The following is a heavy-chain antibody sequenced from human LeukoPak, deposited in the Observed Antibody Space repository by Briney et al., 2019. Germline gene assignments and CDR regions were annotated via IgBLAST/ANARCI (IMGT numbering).Heavy chain of an antibody. D-gene: IGHD3-10*01. Sequence: GASVKVSRTASGGTFSSYAISWVRQAPGQGLEWMGGIIPIFGTANYAQKFQGRVTITADESTSTAYMELSSLRSEDTAVYYCASTSLPWFGELSRYNWFDPWGQGTLVTVSS. CDR3: ASTSLPWFGELSRYNWFDP. CDR2: IIPIFGTA. J-gene: IGHJ5*02. V-gene: IGHV1-69*13. CDR1: GGTFSSYA.